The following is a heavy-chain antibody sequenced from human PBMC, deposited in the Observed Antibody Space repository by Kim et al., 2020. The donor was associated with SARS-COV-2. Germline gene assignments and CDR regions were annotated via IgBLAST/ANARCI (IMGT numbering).Heavy chain of an antibody. V-gene: IGHV3-48*02. CDR1: GFTFSSYS. CDR2: ISSSSSTI. D-gene: IGHD3-9*01. J-gene: IGHJ4*02. CDR3: ARDLSFGARSLTGSFGSLIDY. Sequence: GGSLRLSCAASGFTFSSYSMNWVRQAPGKGLEWVSYISSSSSTIYYADSVKGRFTISRDNAKNSLYLQMNSLRDEDTAVYYCARDLSFGARSLTGSFGSLIDYWGQGTLVTVSS.